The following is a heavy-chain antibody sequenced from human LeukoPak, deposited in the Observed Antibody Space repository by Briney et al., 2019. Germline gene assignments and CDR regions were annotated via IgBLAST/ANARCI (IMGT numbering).Heavy chain of an antibody. CDR3: AKDKFTGIVPGTDAFDI. D-gene: IGHD2-2*01. V-gene: IGHV3-30*18. Sequence: GRSLRLSCAASGFTFSSYGMHWVRQAPGKGLEWVTVISYDGSNKYYADSVKGRFTISRDNSKNTLYLQMNSLRAEDTAVYYCAKDKFTGIVPGTDAFDIWGQGTMVTVSS. CDR2: ISYDGSNK. CDR1: GFTFSSYG. J-gene: IGHJ3*02.